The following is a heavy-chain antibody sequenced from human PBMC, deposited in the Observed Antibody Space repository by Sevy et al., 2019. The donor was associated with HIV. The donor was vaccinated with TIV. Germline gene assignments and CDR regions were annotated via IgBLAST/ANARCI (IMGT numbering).Heavy chain of an antibody. CDR1: GVSITSNF. CDR3: ASGYETHDH. CDR2: RYHTGKI. V-gene: IGHV4-59*01. J-gene: IGHJ4*02. D-gene: IGHD5-12*01. Sequence: SETLSLTCTVSGVSITSNFWTWIRQPPGKGLEWIGYRYHTGKIDYNPSLKSRVTISLDTLKNQLSLYLSSVTTADTAVYYCASGYETHDHWGQGTLVTVSS.